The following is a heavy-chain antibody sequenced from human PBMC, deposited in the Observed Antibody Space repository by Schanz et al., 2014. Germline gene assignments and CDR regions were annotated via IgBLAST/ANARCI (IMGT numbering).Heavy chain of an antibody. CDR1: GFTLSSYG. D-gene: IGHD2-21*01. CDR2: INSDGTKR. J-gene: IGHJ3*02. V-gene: IGHV3-33*08. CDR3: AREGYSVVVISPTESFDI. Sequence: QVRLVESGGGVVQPGRSLRLSCAASGFTLSSYGMHWVRQAPGKGLEWVAFINSDGTKRFYADSVKSRFTVSRDNSRNTLYLQMNSLRAEDTAVYDCAREGYSVVVISPTESFDIWGQGTMVTV.